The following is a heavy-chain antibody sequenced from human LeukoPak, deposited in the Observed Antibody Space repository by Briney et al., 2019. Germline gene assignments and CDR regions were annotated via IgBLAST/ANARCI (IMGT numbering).Heavy chain of an antibody. V-gene: IGHV4-59*08. CDR2: IYYSGST. CDR1: GGSISSYY. Sequence: SETLSLTCTVSGGSISSYYWSWIRQPPGKGLEWIGYIYYSGSTNYNPSLKSRVTISVDTSKNQFSLKLSSVTAAGTAVYYCARARTDYYDSSGYPYYFDYWGQGTLVTVSS. J-gene: IGHJ4*02. D-gene: IGHD3-22*01. CDR3: ARARTDYYDSSGYPYYFDY.